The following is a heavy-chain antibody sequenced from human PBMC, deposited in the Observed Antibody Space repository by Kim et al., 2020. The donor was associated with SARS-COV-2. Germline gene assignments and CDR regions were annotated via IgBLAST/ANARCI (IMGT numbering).Heavy chain of an antibody. CDR2: IYSGGSST. CDR1: GFTFSSYA. V-gene: IGHV3-23*03. Sequence: GGSLRLSCAASGFTFSSYAMSWVRQAPGKGLEWVSVIYSGGSSTYYADSVKGRFTISRDNSKNTLYLQMNSLRAEDTAVYYCAKFSNYGSGNDAFDIWGQGTMVTVSS. D-gene: IGHD3-10*01. CDR3: AKFSNYGSGNDAFDI. J-gene: IGHJ3*02.